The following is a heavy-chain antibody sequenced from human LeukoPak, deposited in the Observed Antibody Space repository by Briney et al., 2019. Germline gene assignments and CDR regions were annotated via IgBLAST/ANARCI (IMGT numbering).Heavy chain of an antibody. V-gene: IGHV4-39*07. CDR1: GGSIRSSTYY. Sequence: SETLSLTCTVSGGSIRSSTYYWGWIRQPPGKGLEWIGSIHYSGATYYNPSLRSRVTISVDTSKNQFSLKLSSVTAVDTAVYYCARASTGIAVAGPTDAFDIWGQGIMVTVSS. CDR2: IHYSGAT. CDR3: ARASTGIAVAGPTDAFDI. D-gene: IGHD6-19*01. J-gene: IGHJ3*02.